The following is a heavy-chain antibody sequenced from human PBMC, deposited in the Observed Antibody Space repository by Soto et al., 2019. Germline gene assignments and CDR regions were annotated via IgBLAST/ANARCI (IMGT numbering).Heavy chain of an antibody. J-gene: IGHJ6*02. D-gene: IGHD2-15*01. V-gene: IGHV1-69*08. CDR3: ARDPRGGGSCYGARLCYYYYGMDV. CDR1: GGTFSSYT. Sequence: QVQLVQSGAEVKKPGSSVKVSCKASGGTFSSYTISWVRQAPGQGLEWMGRIIPILGIANYAQKFQGRVTITADKSTITAYMELSSLRSEDTAVYYCARDPRGGGSCYGARLCYYYYGMDVWGQGTTVTVSS. CDR2: IIPILGIA.